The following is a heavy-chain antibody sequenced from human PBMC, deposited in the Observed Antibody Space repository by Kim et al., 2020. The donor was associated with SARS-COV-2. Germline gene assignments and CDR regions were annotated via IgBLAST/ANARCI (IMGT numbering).Heavy chain of an antibody. Sequence: VKGRFTISRDNAENSLYLQMNNLRAEDTALYYCAKTPRTGTTYYFYHGMDVWGQGTTVTVSS. V-gene: IGHV3-9*01. J-gene: IGHJ6*02. D-gene: IGHD1-7*01. CDR3: AKTPRTGTTYYFYHGMDV.